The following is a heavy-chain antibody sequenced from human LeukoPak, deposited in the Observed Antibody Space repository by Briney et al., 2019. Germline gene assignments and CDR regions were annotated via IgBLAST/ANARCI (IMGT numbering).Heavy chain of an antibody. V-gene: IGHV3-30*04. Sequence: GGSLRLSCAASGFTFSSYAMHWVRQAPGKGLEWVAVISYDGSNKYYADSVKGRFTISRDNSKNTLYLQMNSLRAEDTAVYYCVRHSPLVAATVAFDFWGQGTMITVSS. J-gene: IGHJ3*01. CDR2: ISYDGSNK. CDR3: VRHSPLVAATVAFDF. D-gene: IGHD2-15*01. CDR1: GFTFSSYA.